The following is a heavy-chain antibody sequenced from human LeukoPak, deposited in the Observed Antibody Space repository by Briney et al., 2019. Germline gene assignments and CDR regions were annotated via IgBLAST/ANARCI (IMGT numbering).Heavy chain of an antibody. V-gene: IGHV3-74*01. J-gene: IGHJ4*02. Sequence: GGSLRLSCAASGYTFSSNWMHWVRQAPGKGLVWVSRINEDGSTTNYADSVKGRSTIFRDNAKNTLYLQMNSLRAEDTAVYYCVRDLGGRSGHWGQGTLVTVSS. D-gene: IGHD1-26*01. CDR3: VRDLGGRSGH. CDR2: INEDGSTT. CDR1: GYTFSSNW.